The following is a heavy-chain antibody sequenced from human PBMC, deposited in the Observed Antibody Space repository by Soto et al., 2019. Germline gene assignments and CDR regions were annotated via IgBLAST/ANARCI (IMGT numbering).Heavy chain of an antibody. D-gene: IGHD7-27*01. J-gene: IGHJ6*02. V-gene: IGHV4-61*03. CDR2: ISYTGRT. Sequence: SETLSLTCIVSGDSVSSGSYYWTWLRQPPGKGLEWIGYISYTGRTKYNPSLQSRVTISIDTSKNDLSLNMSSVTAADTAVYFCAREWGLLPYYVMNVWGHGTAVTVSS. CDR3: AREWGLLPYYVMNV. CDR1: GDSVSSGSYY.